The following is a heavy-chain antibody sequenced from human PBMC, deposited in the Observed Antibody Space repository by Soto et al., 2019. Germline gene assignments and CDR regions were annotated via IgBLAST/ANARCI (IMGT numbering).Heavy chain of an antibody. V-gene: IGHV3-20*04. J-gene: IGHJ4*02. CDR3: ARALSGDDPYFDS. CDR2: VNWSGGNS. Sequence: EVQLVQSGGSVVRPGGSLRLSCTASGFTFDDYGMAWVRQIPGKGLEWVSGVNWSGGNSDYADSVKGRFTISRDNVKSTLYLQLNSLRAGDTAFYYCARALSGDDPYFDSWGQGTLVTVSP. CDR1: GFTFDDYG. D-gene: IGHD5-12*01.